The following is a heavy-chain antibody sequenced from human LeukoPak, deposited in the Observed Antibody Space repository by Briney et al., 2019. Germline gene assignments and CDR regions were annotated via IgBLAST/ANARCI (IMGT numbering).Heavy chain of an antibody. J-gene: IGHJ4*02. CDR3: ARSDFGELWGSFDY. CDR2: INHSGST. Sequence: MPSETLSLTCAVYGGSFSGYYWSWIRQPPGKGLEWIGEINHSGSTNYNPSLKSRVTISVDTSKNQFPLKLSSVTAADTAVYYCARSDFGELWGSFDYWGQGTLVTVSS. V-gene: IGHV4-34*01. CDR1: GGSFSGYY. D-gene: IGHD3-10*01.